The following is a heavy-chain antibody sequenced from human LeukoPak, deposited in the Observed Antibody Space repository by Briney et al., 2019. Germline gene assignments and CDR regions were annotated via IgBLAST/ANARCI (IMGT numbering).Heavy chain of an antibody. CDR1: GFTFSDYY. Sequence: GGSLRLSCAASGFTFSDYYMSWIRQAPGKGLEWVSYISSSGSTIYYADSVKGRFTISRDNAKNSLYLQMNSLRAEDTAVYYCARVDYQLLSFYFDYWGQGTLVTVSS. CDR3: ARVDYQLLSFYFDY. V-gene: IGHV3-11*01. D-gene: IGHD2-2*01. J-gene: IGHJ4*02. CDR2: ISSSGSTI.